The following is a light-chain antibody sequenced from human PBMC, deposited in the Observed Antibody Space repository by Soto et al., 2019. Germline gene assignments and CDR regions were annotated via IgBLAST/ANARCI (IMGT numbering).Light chain of an antibody. V-gene: IGKV3-20*01. CDR3: QQYGSSPYT. J-gene: IGKJ2*01. Sequence: EIVLTQSPGTLSLSPGERATLSCRASQSVSSGYLAWYQQKPGQAPRLLIYGASSRATGISDRFSGSGSGTDLTLTISRLEPEDFAVYYCQQYGSSPYTFGQGTKLEIK. CDR2: GAS. CDR1: QSVSSGY.